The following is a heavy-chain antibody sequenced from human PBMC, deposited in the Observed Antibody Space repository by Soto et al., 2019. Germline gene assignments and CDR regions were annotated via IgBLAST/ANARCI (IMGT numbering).Heavy chain of an antibody. V-gene: IGHV4-34*01. J-gene: IGHJ6*02. CDR3: ARSLHYYDSSRYGMDV. Sequence: EALALPCSVYCGSFSGYYWSWIRQPPGKGLEWIGEINHSGSTNYNPSLKSRVTISVDTSKNQFSLKLSSVTAADTAVYYCARSLHYYDSSRYGMDVWGQGTTVTVSS. D-gene: IGHD3-22*01. CDR1: CGSFSGYY. CDR2: INHSGST.